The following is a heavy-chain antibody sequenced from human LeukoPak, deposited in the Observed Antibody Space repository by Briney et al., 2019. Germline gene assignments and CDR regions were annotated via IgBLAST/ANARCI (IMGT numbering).Heavy chain of an antibody. V-gene: IGHV1-24*01. CDR2: FYPEDGET. J-gene: IGHJ6*02. CDR3: ATGGGSYPTNGYYYYYGMDV. CDR1: GYTLTELS. Sequence: ASVKVSCKVSGYTLTELSMHWVRQAPGKGLEWMGGFYPEDGETIYAQKFQGRVTMTEDTSTDTAYMELSSLRSEDTAVYYCATGGGSYPTNGYYYYYGMDVWGQGTTVTVSS. D-gene: IGHD1-26*01.